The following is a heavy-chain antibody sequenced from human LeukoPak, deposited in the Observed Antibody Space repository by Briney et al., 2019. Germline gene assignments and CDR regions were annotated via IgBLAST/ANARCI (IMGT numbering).Heavy chain of an antibody. CDR2: INGDGANT. D-gene: IGHD6-13*01. Sequence: GGSLRLSCAASGFTFSSYAMSWVRQVPGKGLEWVSAINGDGANTYYADSVKGRFTISRDNSKNTLYLQMNSLRAEDTAVYYCAKVGARIAAAGKSYFDYWGQGTLVTVSS. CDR1: GFTFSSYA. V-gene: IGHV3-23*01. CDR3: AKVGARIAAAGKSYFDY. J-gene: IGHJ4*02.